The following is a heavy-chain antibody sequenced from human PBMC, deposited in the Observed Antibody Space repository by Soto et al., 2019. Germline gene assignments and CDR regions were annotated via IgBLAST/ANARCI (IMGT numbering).Heavy chain of an antibody. J-gene: IGHJ3*02. CDR3: ASALVTTNAFDI. V-gene: IGHV1-8*01. D-gene: IGHD4-17*01. CDR1: GYTFTSYD. CDR2: MNPNSGNT. Sequence: ASVKVSCKASGYTFTSYDINWVRQATGQGLEWMGWMNPNSGNTGYAQKFQGRVTMTRNTSISTAYMELSSLRSEDTAVYYCASALVTTNAFDIWGQGTMVTVSS.